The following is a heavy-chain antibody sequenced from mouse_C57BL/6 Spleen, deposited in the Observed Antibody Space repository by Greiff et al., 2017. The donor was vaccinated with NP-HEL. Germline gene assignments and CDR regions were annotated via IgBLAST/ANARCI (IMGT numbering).Heavy chain of an antibody. D-gene: IGHD2-3*01. CDR2: IWRGGST. Sequence: VQRVESGPGLVQPSQSLSITCTVSGFSLTSYGVHWVRQSPGKGLEWLGVIWRGGSTDYNAAFMSRLSITKDNSKSQVFFKMNSLQADDTAIYYCAKTPPDGYYWYFDVWGTGTTVTVSS. CDR1: GFSLTSYG. CDR3: AKTPPDGYYWYFDV. V-gene: IGHV2-5*01. J-gene: IGHJ1*03.